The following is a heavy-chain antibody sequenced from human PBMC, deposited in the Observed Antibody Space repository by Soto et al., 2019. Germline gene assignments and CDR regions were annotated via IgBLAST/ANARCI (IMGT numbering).Heavy chain of an antibody. D-gene: IGHD6-6*01. V-gene: IGHV1-18*01. CDR3: ARYLVTRHSSSAWPLGY. J-gene: IGHJ4*02. Sequence: SPVNRSRKASGSSFTSYGISCERQHPEKGFEWMGWISAYNGNTSYAQKLQGRVTMTTDTSTSTAYMELGSLRFDYTAVYYCARYLVTRHSSSAWPLGYWDQGPLVTVFS. CDR2: ISAYNGNT. CDR1: GSSFTSYG.